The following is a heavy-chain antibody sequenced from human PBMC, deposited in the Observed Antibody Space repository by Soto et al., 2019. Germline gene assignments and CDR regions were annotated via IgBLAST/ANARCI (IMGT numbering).Heavy chain of an antibody. J-gene: IGHJ4*02. D-gene: IGHD3-3*01. V-gene: IGHV3-30*04. Sequence: GGSLRLSCAASGFTFSRYAIHWVRQAPGKGLEWVAVISRDGTNKYYVDSVKGRFTISRDNSRNTLYLQMNSLRHEDAAVYYCARLRSGAVADSSDFWGQGTLVTVSS. CDR2: ISRDGTNK. CDR1: GFTFSRYA. CDR3: ARLRSGAVADSSDF.